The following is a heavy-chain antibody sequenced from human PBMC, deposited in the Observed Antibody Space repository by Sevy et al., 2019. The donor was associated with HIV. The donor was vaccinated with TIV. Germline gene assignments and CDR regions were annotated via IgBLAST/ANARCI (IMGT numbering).Heavy chain of an antibody. J-gene: IGHJ3*02. CDR2: INSDGSST. Sequence: GGSLRLSCAASGFTFSSYWMHWVRQAPGKGLVWVSRINSDGSSTSYADSVKGRFTISRDNAKNTLYLQMNSLRAEDPSVNYCARDLHYYDSSGYYPGAFDIWGQGKMVTVSS. CDR1: GFTFSSYW. V-gene: IGHV3-74*01. CDR3: ARDLHYYDSSGYYPGAFDI. D-gene: IGHD3-22*01.